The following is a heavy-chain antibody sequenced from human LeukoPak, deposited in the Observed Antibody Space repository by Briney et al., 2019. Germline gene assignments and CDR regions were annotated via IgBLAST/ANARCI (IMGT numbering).Heavy chain of an antibody. CDR2: IWYDGSNK. CDR1: GFTFSSYG. J-gene: IGHJ4*02. Sequence: GGSLRLSCPASGFTFSSYGMHWVRQAPGKGLEWVAVIWYDGSNKYYADSVKGRFTISRDNSKNTLYLQMNSLRAEDAAVYYCAKSGDGYNYEDYWGQGTLVTVSS. V-gene: IGHV3-33*06. CDR3: AKSGDGYNYEDY. D-gene: IGHD5-24*01.